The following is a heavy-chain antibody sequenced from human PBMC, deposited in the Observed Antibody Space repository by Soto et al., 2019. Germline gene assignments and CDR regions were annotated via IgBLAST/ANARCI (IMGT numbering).Heavy chain of an antibody. J-gene: IGHJ4*02. V-gene: IGHV4-39*02. CDR2: IYYSGSI. D-gene: IGHD2-8*02. Sequence: PWETLSLTCTVSGGSISSSSYYWDWLRQPPGKGLEWIGNIYYSGSIYYNPSLKSRVTISVDTSKNQFSLKLSSVTAADTAVYYCARDKITGLFDYWGQGTLVTVSS. CDR1: GGSISSSSYY. CDR3: ARDKITGLFDY.